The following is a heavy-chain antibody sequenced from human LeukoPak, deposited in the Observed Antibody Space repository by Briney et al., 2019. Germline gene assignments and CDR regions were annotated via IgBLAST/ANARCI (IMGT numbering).Heavy chain of an antibody. Sequence: GGSLRLSCVASGFTLKNYWMTWVRQAPGKGLEWVATIKHDGSGKYYVDSVKGRFTISRDNGKNSLYLQMNSLRAEDSAVYYCTRGGIWGMDVWGQGTLVTVSS. D-gene: IGHD3-16*01. CDR1: GFTLKNYW. CDR2: IKHDGSGK. CDR3: TRGGIWGMDV. J-gene: IGHJ4*02. V-gene: IGHV3-7*01.